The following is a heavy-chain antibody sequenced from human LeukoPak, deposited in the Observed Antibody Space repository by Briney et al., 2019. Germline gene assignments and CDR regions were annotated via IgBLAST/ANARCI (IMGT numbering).Heavy chain of an antibody. CDR3: AKGAGRATVTTFDY. V-gene: IGHV3-30*18. J-gene: IGHJ4*02. CDR2: ISYDGSNK. CDR1: GFTASSNY. Sequence: GGSLRLSCAASGFTASSNYMSWVRQAPGKGLEWVAVISYDGSNKYYADSVKGRFTISRDNSKNTLYLQMNSLRAEDTAVYYCAKGAGRATVTTFDYWGQGTLVTVSS. D-gene: IGHD4-17*01.